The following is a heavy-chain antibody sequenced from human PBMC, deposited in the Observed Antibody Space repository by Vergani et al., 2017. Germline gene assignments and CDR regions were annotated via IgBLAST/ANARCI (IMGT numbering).Heavy chain of an antibody. CDR2: IFYSGSM. J-gene: IGHJ3*02. V-gene: IGHV4-39*07. CDR3: ARELVYGARGRGAFDI. CDR1: GGSISTSSYH. Sequence: QLQLQESGPGLVKPSETLSLTCIVSGGSISTSSYHWGWIRQPPGKGLGWIGTIFYSGSMYYNPSLKSRVTISVDTSKNQFSLTLSSVTAADTAVYYCARELVYGARGRGAFDIWGQGTLVTVSS. D-gene: IGHD3-3*01.